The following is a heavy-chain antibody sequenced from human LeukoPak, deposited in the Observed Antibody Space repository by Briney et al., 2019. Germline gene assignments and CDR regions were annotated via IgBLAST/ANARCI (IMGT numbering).Heavy chain of an antibody. J-gene: IGHJ6*03. Sequence: SETLSHTCAVYGGSFSGYYWSWIRQPPGKGLEWIGEINHSGSTNYNPSLKSRVTISVDTSKNQFSLKLSSVTAADTAVYYCARGLLGSSGYYYYYYYMDVWGKGTTVTVSS. V-gene: IGHV4-34*01. D-gene: IGHD3-22*01. CDR3: ARGLLGSSGYYYYYYYMDV. CDR2: INHSGST. CDR1: GGSFSGYY.